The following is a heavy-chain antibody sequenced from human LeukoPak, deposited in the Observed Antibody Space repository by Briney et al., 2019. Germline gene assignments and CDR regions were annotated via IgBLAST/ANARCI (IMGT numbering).Heavy chain of an antibody. V-gene: IGHV4-61*02. CDR2: IYTSGST. J-gene: IGHJ6*02. CDR3: ARCLMPAEYGMDV. D-gene: IGHD2-2*01. Sequence: PSQPLSLTCTVSGGSISSGSYYWSWIRQPAGKGLEWIGRIYTSGSTNYNPSLKSRVTISVDTSKNQFSLTLSSVTAADTAVYYCARCLMPAEYGMDVWGQGTTVTVSS. CDR1: GGSISSGSYY.